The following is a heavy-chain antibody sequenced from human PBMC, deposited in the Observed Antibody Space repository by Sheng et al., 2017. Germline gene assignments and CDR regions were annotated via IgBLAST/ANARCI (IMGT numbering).Heavy chain of an antibody. Sequence: QLQLQESGPGLVKPSETLSLTCTVSGGSISSSSYYWGWIRQPPGKGLEWIGSIYYSGSTYYNPSLKSRVTISVDTSKNQFSLKLSSVTAADTAVYYCARHPVEMAPQDYYYYYMDVWGKGTTVTVSS. CDR3: ARHPVEMAPQDYYYYYMDV. V-gene: IGHV4-39*01. D-gene: IGHD5-12*01. CDR1: GGSISSSSYY. J-gene: IGHJ6*03. CDR2: IYYSGST.